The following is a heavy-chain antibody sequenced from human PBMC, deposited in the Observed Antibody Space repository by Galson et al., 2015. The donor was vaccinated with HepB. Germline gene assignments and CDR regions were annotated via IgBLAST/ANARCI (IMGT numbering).Heavy chain of an antibody. CDR1: GFTFDDYA. V-gene: IGHV3-43D*04. CDR3: AKSTPAYDSSGYYLDY. Sequence: SLRLSCAASGFTFDDYAMHWVRQAPGKGLEWVSLISWDGGSTYYADSVKGRFTISRDNSKNSLYLQMNSLRAEDTALYYCAKSTPAYDSSGYYLDYWGQGTLVTVSS. D-gene: IGHD3-22*01. J-gene: IGHJ4*02. CDR2: ISWDGGST.